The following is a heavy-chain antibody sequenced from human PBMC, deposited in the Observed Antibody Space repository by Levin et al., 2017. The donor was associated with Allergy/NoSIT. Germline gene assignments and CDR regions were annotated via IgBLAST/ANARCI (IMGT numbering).Heavy chain of an antibody. CDR2: IKSKNDGGTT. CDR1: GISFRNAW. D-gene: IGHD5-12*01. J-gene: IGHJ4*02. CDR3: TTLGYSGYDSILFFDS. V-gene: IGHV3-15*01. Sequence: LSLTCAASGISFRNAWMSWVRQAPGKGLEWVGRIKSKNDGGTTDYGAPVKGRFTISRDDSKNTLYLQMNSLKSEDTAVYYCTTLGYSGYDSILFFDSWAQGTLVTVSS.